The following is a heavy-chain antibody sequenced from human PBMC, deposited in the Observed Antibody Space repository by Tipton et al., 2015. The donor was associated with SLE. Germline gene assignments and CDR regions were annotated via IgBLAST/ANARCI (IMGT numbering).Heavy chain of an antibody. CDR3: ARDILTGRDY. CDR2: INHSGST. D-gene: IGHD3-9*01. CDR1: GGSFSGYY. J-gene: IGHJ4*02. V-gene: IGHV4-34*01. Sequence: LRLSCAVYGGSFSGYYWSWIRQPPGKGLEWIGEINHSGSTNYNPSLKSRVTISVDTSKNQFSLKLSSVTAADTAVYYCARDILTGRDYWGQGTLVTVSS.